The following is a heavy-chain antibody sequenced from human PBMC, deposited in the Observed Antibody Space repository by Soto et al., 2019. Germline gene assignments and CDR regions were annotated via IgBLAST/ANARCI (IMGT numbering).Heavy chain of an antibody. Sequence: PGGSLRLSXASSGFTFSDYYMSWIRQAPGKGLEWVSYSSAGGSDIYYGDSVKGRFTVSRDNTKKSLYLQMSNLRADDTAIYYCASLPQGYYHRSGRLLDYWGHGTLVPVSS. J-gene: IGHJ4*01. V-gene: IGHV3-11*01. D-gene: IGHD3-22*01. CDR2: SSAGGSDI. CDR3: ASLPQGYYHRSGRLLDY. CDR1: GFTFSDYY.